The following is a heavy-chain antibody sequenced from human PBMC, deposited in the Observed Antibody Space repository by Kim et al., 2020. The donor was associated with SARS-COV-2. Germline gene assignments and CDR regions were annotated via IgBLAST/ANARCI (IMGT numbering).Heavy chain of an antibody. J-gene: IGHJ5*02. Sequence: GGSLRLSCAASGFTFDDYAMHWVRQAPGKGLEWVSGISWNSGSIGYADSVKGRFTISRDNAKNSLYLQMNILRAEDTALYYCAKDQGWELLRWFDPWGQGTLVTVSS. V-gene: IGHV3-9*01. CDR3: AKDQGWELLRWFDP. D-gene: IGHD1-26*01. CDR1: GFTFDDYA. CDR2: ISWNSGSI.